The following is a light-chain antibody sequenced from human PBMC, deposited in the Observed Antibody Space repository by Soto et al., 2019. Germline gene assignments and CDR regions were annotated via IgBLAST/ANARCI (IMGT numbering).Light chain of an antibody. CDR1: QSVTTF. V-gene: IGKV3-11*01. J-gene: IGKJ5*01. CDR3: QQRSNWPPAIS. CDR2: DAS. Sequence: EIVLTQSPATLSLSPGERATLSCRASQSVTTFFAWYQQKPGLPPRLLIYDASTRATGIPARFSGSGSGTDFTLTISCLEPEDSAVYYCQQRSNWPPAISLGQGTRLYI.